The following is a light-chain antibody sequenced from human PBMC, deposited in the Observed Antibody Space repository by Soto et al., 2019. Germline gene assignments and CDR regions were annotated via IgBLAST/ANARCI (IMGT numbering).Light chain of an antibody. CDR3: QQYGDSLLT. CDR1: QSISSSY. J-gene: IGKJ4*01. V-gene: IGKV3-20*01. Sequence: ENVLTQSPGTLSLSPGERATLSCRASQSISSSYLAWYQQKPGQTPRLLIYHASSRATGIPDRFSGSGSGTNFTLTSRRLEPEDFAVYYCQQYGDSLLTFGGGTKVEIK. CDR2: HAS.